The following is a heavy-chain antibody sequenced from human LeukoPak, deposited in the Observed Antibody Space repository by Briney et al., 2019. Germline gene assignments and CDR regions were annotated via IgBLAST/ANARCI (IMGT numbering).Heavy chain of an antibody. CDR3: ATKRPDTYYDFWSGYFHFDY. V-gene: IGHV1-24*01. J-gene: IGHJ4*02. CDR2: FDPEDGET. Sequence: GASVKVSCKVSGYTLTELSMHLVRQAPGKGLEWMGGFDPEDGETIYAQKFQGRVTMTEDTSTDTAYMELSSLRSEDTAVYYCATKRPDTYYDFWSGYFHFDYWGQGTLVTVSS. CDR1: GYTLTELS. D-gene: IGHD3-3*01.